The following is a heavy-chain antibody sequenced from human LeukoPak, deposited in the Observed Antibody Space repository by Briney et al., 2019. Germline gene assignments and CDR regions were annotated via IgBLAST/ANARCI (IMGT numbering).Heavy chain of an antibody. CDR2: ISGSGGST. J-gene: IGHJ4*02. CDR3: AKDFVVVPGNVNYFDY. V-gene: IGHV3-23*01. Sequence: GGSLRLSCAASGFTFSTYGMSWVRQAPGKGLEWVSAISGSGGSTYYADSVKGRFTISRDNSKNTLYLQMNSLRAEDRAVYYCAKDFVVVPGNVNYFDYWGQGTLVTVSS. CDR1: GFTFSTYG. D-gene: IGHD2-21*02.